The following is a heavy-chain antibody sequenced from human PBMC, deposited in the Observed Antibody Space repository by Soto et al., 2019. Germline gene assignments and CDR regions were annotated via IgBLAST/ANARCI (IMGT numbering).Heavy chain of an antibody. CDR3: AKGKGEMATITYFDY. CDR1: GFTFSSYA. J-gene: IGHJ4*02. V-gene: IGHV3-23*01. CDR2: ISGSGGST. Sequence: PGGSLRLSCAASGFTFSSYAMSWVRQAPGKGLEWVSAISGSGGSTYYADSVKGRFTISGDNSKNTLYLQMNSLRAEDTAVYYCAKGKGEMATITYFDYWGQGTLVTVSS. D-gene: IGHD5-12*01.